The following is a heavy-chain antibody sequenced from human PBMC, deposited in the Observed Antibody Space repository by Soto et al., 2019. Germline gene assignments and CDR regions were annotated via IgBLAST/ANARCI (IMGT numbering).Heavy chain of an antibody. D-gene: IGHD3-3*01. V-gene: IGHV4-34*01. CDR1: SGSFSGYY. CDR3: ARGRLFLTPSGLAITYFDY. CDR2: ITHGGST. Sequence: QVQLQQWGAGLLKPSETLSLTCAVYSGSFSGYYYSWIRQPPGKGLEWIGEITHGGSTTYSPSLTSRVTMSLDTSKNQFSLKMTSVTAADTAVYYCARGRLFLTPSGLAITYFDYCGQGSLVSVSS. J-gene: IGHJ4*02.